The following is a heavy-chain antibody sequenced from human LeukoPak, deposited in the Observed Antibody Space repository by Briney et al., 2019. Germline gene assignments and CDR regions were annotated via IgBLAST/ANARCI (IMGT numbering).Heavy chain of an antibody. CDR1: GVSISSYY. CDR3: ASWEEGPYYYYGMDV. CDR2: TYYSGST. J-gene: IGHJ6*02. Sequence: SETLSLTCTVAGVSISSYYWSWIRQPPGKGLEWIGYTYYSGSTNYNPSLKSRVTISVDTSKNQFSLKLSSVTAADTAVYYCASWEEGPYYYYGMDVWGQGTTVTVSS. V-gene: IGHV4-59*01. D-gene: IGHD1-26*01.